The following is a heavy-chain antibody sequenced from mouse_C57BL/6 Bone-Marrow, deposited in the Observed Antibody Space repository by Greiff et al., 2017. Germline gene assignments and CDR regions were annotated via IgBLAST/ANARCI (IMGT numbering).Heavy chain of an antibody. CDR3: ARGPIAAVVDGYFDV. J-gene: IGHJ1*03. V-gene: IGHV1-81*01. Sequence: VQLQQSGAELARPGASVKLSCKASGYTFTSYGISWVKQRTGQGLEWIGEIYPRSGNTYYNEKFKGKATLTADKSSSTAYMELRSLTSEDSAVYFCARGPIAAVVDGYFDVWGTGTTVTVSS. CDR1: GYTFTSYG. D-gene: IGHD1-1*01. CDR2: IYPRSGNT.